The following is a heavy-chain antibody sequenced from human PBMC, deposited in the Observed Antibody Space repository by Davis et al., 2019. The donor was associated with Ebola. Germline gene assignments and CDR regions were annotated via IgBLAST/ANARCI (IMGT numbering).Heavy chain of an antibody. CDR3: AREGIITSGLDV. CDR1: GFTLSANT. D-gene: IGHD1-14*01. Sequence: GESLKISCAAFGFTLSANTMDWVRQAPGKGLEWVSYISSSTSGTTTVYYADSVKGRFTVSRDDARNSLSLQMNSLRDDDTAIYYCAREGIITSGLDVWGQGNTVTVSS. V-gene: IGHV3-48*02. J-gene: IGHJ6*02. CDR2: ISSSTSGTTTV.